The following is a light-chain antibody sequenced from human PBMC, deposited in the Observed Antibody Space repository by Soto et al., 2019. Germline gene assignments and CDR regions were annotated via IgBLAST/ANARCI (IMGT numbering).Light chain of an antibody. CDR2: DAS. Sequence: ILMTQSPATLSVSPGERATLSCRASQSVSNNLAWYQQKPGQAPRLLVYDASTRATGIPARFSGSRSGTEFTLTISGLQSEDFAVYYCQQYNNWPPWTFGQGTTVEIK. J-gene: IGKJ1*01. CDR1: QSVSNN. V-gene: IGKV3-15*01. CDR3: QQYNNWPPWT.